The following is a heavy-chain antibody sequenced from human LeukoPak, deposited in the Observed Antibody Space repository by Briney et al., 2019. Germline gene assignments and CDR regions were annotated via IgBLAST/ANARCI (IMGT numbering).Heavy chain of an antibody. CDR1: GFTFSDYY. J-gene: IGHJ4*02. Sequence: GGSLRLSCAASGFTFSDYYMTWIRQAPGKGLEWVSYISGRAGTIYCADSVKGRFTISRDNAKNSLYLQMNSLRAEDTAVYYCARARPYDSSGYYLYYFDYWGQGTLVTVSS. D-gene: IGHD3-22*01. CDR3: ARARPYDSSGYYLYYFDY. V-gene: IGHV3-11*01. CDR2: ISGRAGTI.